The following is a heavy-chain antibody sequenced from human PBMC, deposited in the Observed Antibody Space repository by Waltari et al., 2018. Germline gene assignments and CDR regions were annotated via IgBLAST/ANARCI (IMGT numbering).Heavy chain of an antibody. Sequence: QVQLQESGPGLVKPSETLSPTCTVSGGSISSFWRWIRQPPGKGLEWIGYIYYTGGATYNPSLRSRVTISIDTSKNQISLDLNSVTAADTALYYCARERTEAWGPKPLEYWGQGILVTVSS. D-gene: IGHD7-27*01. CDR3: ARERTEAWGPKPLEY. CDR2: IYYTGGA. J-gene: IGHJ4*02. V-gene: IGHV4-59*01. CDR1: GGSISSF.